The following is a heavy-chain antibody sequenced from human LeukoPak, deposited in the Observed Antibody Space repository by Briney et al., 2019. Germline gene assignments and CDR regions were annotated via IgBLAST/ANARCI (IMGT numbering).Heavy chain of an antibody. Sequence: SQTLSLTCTVSTGSSTSGGYFWSWIRQPAGRGLEWIGRIYTNGNTNYNPSLKSRVTISLDTSKNQFSLRLSSVTAADTAVYYCARDTYYSGTSGYHLDYWGQGTLVTVSS. CDR3: ARDTYYSGTSGYHLDY. CDR1: TGSSTSGGYF. D-gene: IGHD3-22*01. CDR2: IYTNGNT. V-gene: IGHV4-61*02. J-gene: IGHJ4*02.